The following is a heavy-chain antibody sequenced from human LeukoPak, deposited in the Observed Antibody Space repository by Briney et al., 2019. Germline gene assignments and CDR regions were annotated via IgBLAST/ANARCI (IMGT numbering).Heavy chain of an antibody. CDR2: ISSSGSTI. V-gene: IGHV3-48*03. CDR3: ARVYHGDYKNWYFDL. D-gene: IGHD4-17*01. Sequence: GGSLRLSCAASGFTFSSYEMNWVRQAPGKGLEWVSYISSSGSTIYYADSVKGRFTISRDNAKNSRYLQMNSLRAEDTAVYYFARVYHGDYKNWYFDLWGRGPLVTVSS. CDR1: GFTFSSYE. J-gene: IGHJ2*01.